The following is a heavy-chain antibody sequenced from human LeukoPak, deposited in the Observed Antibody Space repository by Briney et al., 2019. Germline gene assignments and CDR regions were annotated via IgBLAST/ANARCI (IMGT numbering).Heavy chain of an antibody. CDR1: GGSFSGYY. J-gene: IGHJ4*02. Sequence: SKTLSLTCAVYGGSFSGYYWSWIRQPPGKGLEWIGEINHSGSTNYNPSLKSRVTISVDTSKNQFSLKLSSVTAADTAVYYCARGRSHNYYYDSSGRFDYWGQGTLVTVSS. D-gene: IGHD3-22*01. CDR3: ARGRSHNYYYDSSGRFDY. CDR2: INHSGST. V-gene: IGHV4-34*01.